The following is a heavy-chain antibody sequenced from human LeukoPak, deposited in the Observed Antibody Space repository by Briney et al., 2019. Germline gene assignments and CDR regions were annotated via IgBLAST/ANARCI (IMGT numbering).Heavy chain of an antibody. Sequence: ASVKVSCKASGYTFTSYAMHWVRQAPGQRLEWMGWINAGNGNTKYSQEFQGRVTITRDTSASTAYMELSSLRSEDMAVYYCAREGPRGYDFWSGYYDYWGQGTLVTVSS. J-gene: IGHJ4*02. D-gene: IGHD3-3*01. V-gene: IGHV1-3*03. CDR1: GYTFTSYA. CDR3: AREGPRGYDFWSGYYDY. CDR2: INAGNGNT.